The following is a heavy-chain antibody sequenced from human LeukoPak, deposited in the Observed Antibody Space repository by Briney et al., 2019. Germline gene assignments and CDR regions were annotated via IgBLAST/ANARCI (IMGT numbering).Heavy chain of an antibody. J-gene: IGHJ3*02. V-gene: IGHV1-69*13. CDR2: IIPIFGTA. Sequence: SVKVSCKASGGTFSSYAISWVRQAPGQGLEWMGGIIPIFGTANYAQKFQGRVTITADESTSTAYMELSSLRSEDTAVYYCASPMVVQWLVKAHAFDIWGQGTMVTVSS. D-gene: IGHD6-19*01. CDR1: GGTFSSYA. CDR3: ASPMVVQWLVKAHAFDI.